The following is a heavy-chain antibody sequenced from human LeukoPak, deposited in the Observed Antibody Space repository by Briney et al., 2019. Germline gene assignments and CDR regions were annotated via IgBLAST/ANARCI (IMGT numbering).Heavy chain of an antibody. CDR3: AKGPRTIPYFDY. V-gene: IGHV3-30-3*01. J-gene: IGHJ4*02. Sequence: GGSLRLSCAASGFTFSSYAMHWVRQAPGKGLEWVAVISYDGSNKYYADSVKGRFTISRDNSKNTLYLQMNSLRAEDTAVYYCAKGPRTIPYFDYWGQGTLVTVSS. CDR2: ISYDGSNK. CDR1: GFTFSSYA.